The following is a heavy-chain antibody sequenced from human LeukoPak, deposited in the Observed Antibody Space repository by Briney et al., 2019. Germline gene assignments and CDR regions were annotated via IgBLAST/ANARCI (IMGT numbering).Heavy chain of an antibody. V-gene: IGHV3-43*01. CDR2: ISWDESTT. J-gene: IGHJ6*02. D-gene: IGHD2-15*01. CDR3: ARGPNRWWVVSRNWGMDV. Sequence: PGRCLRLSCAPAGLSIGDNSMRSVRHDPGEGLEWVSLISWDESTTYYSDSVKGRFTVSRDSSKNSLHLQMNSLRTEDTALYYCARGPNRWWVVSRNWGMDVWGQGTTVTVSS. CDR1: GLSIGDNS.